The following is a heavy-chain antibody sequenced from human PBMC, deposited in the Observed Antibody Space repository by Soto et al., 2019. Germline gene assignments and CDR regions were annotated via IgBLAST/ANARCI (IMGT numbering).Heavy chain of an antibody. J-gene: IGHJ4*02. V-gene: IGHV3-21*01. D-gene: IGHD1-26*01. Sequence: PGGSLRLSCAASGFTFSSYSVDWVRQAPGKGLEWVSSISSSSSYIYYADSVKGRFTISRDNAKNSLYLQMNSLRAEDTAVYYCARARELLPPAYWGQGTLVTVS. CDR2: ISSSSSYI. CDR1: GFTFSSYS. CDR3: ARARELLPPAY.